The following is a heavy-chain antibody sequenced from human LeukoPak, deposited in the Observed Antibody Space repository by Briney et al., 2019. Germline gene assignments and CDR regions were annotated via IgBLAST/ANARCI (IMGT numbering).Heavy chain of an antibody. CDR3: ARGSSDKDC. CDR1: GGSISSYY. D-gene: IGHD2-21*02. V-gene: IGHV4-59*01. J-gene: IGHJ4*02. CDR2: IYYTGST. Sequence: SETLSLTCTVSGGSISSYYWSWIRQPPGKGLEWIGYIYYTGSTNYNPSLESRVTISVDTSKNQFSLKLYSVTAADTAVYYCARGSSDKDCWGQGTLVTVSS.